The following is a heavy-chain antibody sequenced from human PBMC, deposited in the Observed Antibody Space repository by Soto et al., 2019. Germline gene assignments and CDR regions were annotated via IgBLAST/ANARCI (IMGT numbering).Heavy chain of an antibody. V-gene: IGHV3-21*01. J-gene: IGHJ6*02. CDR1: GFTFSNYY. CDR3: AREETVWPLAYGLDV. Sequence: PGGSLRLSCAVSGFTFSNYYIHWVRQAPGKGLEWVSSIRSGRDTFYADSVKGRFSISRDDATSSVSLQMNSLRGEDTAVYFCAREETVWPLAYGLDVWGQGTTVIFCS. CDR2: IRSGRDT. D-gene: IGHD2-21*02.